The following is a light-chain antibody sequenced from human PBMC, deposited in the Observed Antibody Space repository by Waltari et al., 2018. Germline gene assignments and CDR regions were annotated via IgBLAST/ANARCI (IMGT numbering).Light chain of an antibody. CDR2: EDS. CDR3: CSYAGSSTLV. CDR1: ISDVGSYNL. V-gene: IGLV2-23*01. J-gene: IGLJ2*01. Sequence: QSALTQPASVSGSPGQSITISCTGTISDVGSYNLVSWYQQHPGKAPKLMIYEDSKRPSGISNRFSGSKSGNTGSLTSSGLQAEDEAYYYCCSYAGSSTLVFGGGTKLTVL.